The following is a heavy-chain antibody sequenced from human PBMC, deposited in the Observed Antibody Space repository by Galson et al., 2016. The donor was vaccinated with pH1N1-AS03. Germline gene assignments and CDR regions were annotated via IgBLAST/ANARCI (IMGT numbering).Heavy chain of an antibody. CDR3: ARDRGELDY. V-gene: IGHV4-61*02. J-gene: IGHJ4*02. D-gene: IGHD5-12*01. CDR2: VYSTGRS. Sequence: TLSLTCTVSGDSISGGSYFWSWIRQPAGRGLEWIGRVYSTGRSNYNPSLSSRVTISLDTSKNQFSLKWTSVNAADTAVYFCARDRGELDYWGQGALVTVSS. CDR1: GDSISGGSYF.